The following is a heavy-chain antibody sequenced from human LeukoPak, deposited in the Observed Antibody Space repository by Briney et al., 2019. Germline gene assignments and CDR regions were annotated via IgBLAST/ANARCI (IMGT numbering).Heavy chain of an antibody. CDR1: GGSFSGYY. CDR3: ARDHVITFGGVIVPYYFDY. D-gene: IGHD3-16*02. J-gene: IGHJ4*02. V-gene: IGHV4-34*01. CDR2: INHSGST. Sequence: SETLSLTCAVYGGSFSGYYRSWIRQPPGKGLEWIGEINHSGSTNYNPSLKSRVTISVDTSKNQFSLKLSSVTAADTAVYYCARDHVITFGGVIVPYYFDYWGQGTLVTVSS.